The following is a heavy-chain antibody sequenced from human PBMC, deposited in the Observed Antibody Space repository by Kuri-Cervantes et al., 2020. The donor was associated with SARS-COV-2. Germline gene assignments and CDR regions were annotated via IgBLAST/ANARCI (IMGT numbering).Heavy chain of an antibody. Sequence: SQTLSLPCAVYGGSFSGYYWSWIRQPPGKGLEWIGEINHSGSTNYNPSLKSRVTISVDTSKNQFSLKLSSVNAADTAVYYCARGRITIFGVIKLAYFQHWGQGTLVTVSS. V-gene: IGHV4-34*01. D-gene: IGHD3-3*01. CDR3: ARGRITIFGVIKLAYFQH. J-gene: IGHJ1*01. CDR1: GGSFSGYY. CDR2: INHSGST.